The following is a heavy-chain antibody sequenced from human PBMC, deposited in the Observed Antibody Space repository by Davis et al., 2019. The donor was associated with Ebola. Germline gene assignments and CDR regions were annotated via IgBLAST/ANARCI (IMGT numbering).Heavy chain of an antibody. V-gene: IGHV3-30*02. CDR3: TREAGGGGDSSFDI. D-gene: IGHD3-16*01. Sequence: GESLKISCAASGFTFNIFDMHWVRQAPGRGLEWVAFVRSHGSDDHYADSVKGRFTISRDNSKNTLYLQMNSLRPEDTAVYYCTREAGGGGDSSFDIWGQGTMVTVSS. J-gene: IGHJ3*02. CDR1: GFTFNIFD. CDR2: VRSHGSDD.